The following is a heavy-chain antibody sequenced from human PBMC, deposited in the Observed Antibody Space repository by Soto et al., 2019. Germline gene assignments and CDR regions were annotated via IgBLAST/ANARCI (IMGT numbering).Heavy chain of an antibody. CDR1: GFTLSSYS. V-gene: IGHV3-48*02. Sequence: GGSLRLSCAASGFTLSSYSMNWVRQAPGKGLEWVSYISSDSSSIYYAESVKGRFTISRDNAKNSLYLQMNSLRDEDAAVYYCAREGDSVWSFDYWGQGTLVTVSS. J-gene: IGHJ4*02. D-gene: IGHD2-21*02. CDR3: AREGDSVWSFDY. CDR2: ISSDSSSI.